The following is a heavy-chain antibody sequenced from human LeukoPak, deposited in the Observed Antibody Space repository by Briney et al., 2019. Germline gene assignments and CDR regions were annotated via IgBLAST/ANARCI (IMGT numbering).Heavy chain of an antibody. J-gene: IGHJ5*02. CDR2: IYYSGST. V-gene: IGHV4-39*01. Sequence: SETLSLTCTVSGGSISSSSYYWGWIRQPPGKGLEWIGRIYYSGSTYYNPSLKSRVTISVDTSKNQFSLKLSSVTAADTAVYYCARQRRVVVIAIPNNWFDPWGQGTLVTVSS. CDR1: GGSISSSSYY. D-gene: IGHD2-21*01. CDR3: ARQRRVVVIAIPNNWFDP.